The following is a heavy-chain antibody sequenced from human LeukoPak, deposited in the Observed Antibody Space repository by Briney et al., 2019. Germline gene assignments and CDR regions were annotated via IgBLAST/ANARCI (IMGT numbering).Heavy chain of an antibody. CDR1: GFTVTSNS. CDR2: IFSGGST. CDR3: ARDPNRYYFDY. V-gene: IGHV3-66*01. Sequence: PGGSLRLSCAASGFTVTSNSMRWVRQAPGKGLEWVSVIFSGGSTYYADSVKGRFTISRDNSENTVYLQMISLRADDTAVYYCARDPNRYYFDYWGQGALVTVSS. J-gene: IGHJ4*02.